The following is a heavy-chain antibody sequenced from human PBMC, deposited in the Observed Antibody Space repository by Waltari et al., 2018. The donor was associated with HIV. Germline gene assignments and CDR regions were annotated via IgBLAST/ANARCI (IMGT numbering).Heavy chain of an antibody. V-gene: IGHV3-64D*06. CDR1: GFTFSNFP. J-gene: IGHJ3*02. CDR3: VKDSGYNSSGGAFDI. Sequence: EVQLVESGGGLVQPGGSLRLSRSASGFTFSNFPIHWVRQAPGKGLEYVSAITSHGKNTYYVDSVKGRFTISRDNSKNMLYLQMRSLRAEDTALYYCVKDSGYNSSGGAFDIWGQGTMVIVSS. CDR2: ITSHGKNT. D-gene: IGHD3-22*01.